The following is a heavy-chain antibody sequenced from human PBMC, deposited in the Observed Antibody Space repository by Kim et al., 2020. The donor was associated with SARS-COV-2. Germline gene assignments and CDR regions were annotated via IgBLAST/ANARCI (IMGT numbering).Heavy chain of an antibody. CDR1: GFTFSSYG. CDR2: ISYDGSNK. V-gene: IGHV3-30*18. D-gene: IGHD5-18*01. CDR3: AKSGVDTAMVGCFDY. Sequence: GGSLRLSCAASGFTFSSYGMHWVRQAPGKGLEWVAVISYDGSNKYYADSVKGRFTISRDNSKNTLYLQMNSLRAEDTAVYYCAKSGVDTAMVGCFDYWGQGTLVTVSS. J-gene: IGHJ4*02.